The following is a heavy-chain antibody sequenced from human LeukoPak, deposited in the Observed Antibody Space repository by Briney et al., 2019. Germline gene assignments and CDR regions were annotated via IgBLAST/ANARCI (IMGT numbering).Heavy chain of an antibody. Sequence: SVKVSCKASGYTFTGYYMHWVRQAPGQGLEWMGWINPNSGGTNYAQKFQGRVTMTRDTSISTAYMELSRLRSDDTAVYYCARFRIVVVPAAIEGFTYYYYGMDVWGQGTTVTVSS. D-gene: IGHD2-2*02. CDR2: INPNSGGT. V-gene: IGHV1-2*02. CDR1: GYTFTGYY. J-gene: IGHJ6*02. CDR3: ARFRIVVVPAAIEGFTYYYYGMDV.